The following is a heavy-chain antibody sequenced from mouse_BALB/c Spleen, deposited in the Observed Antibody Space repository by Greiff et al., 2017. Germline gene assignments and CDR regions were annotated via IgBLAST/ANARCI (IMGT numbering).Heavy chain of an antibody. V-gene: IGHV1-9*01. Sequence: QVQLQQSGAELMKPGASVKISCKATGYTFSSYWIEWVKQRPGHGLEWIGEILPGSGSTNYNEKFKGKATFTADTSSNTAYMQLSSLTSEDSAVYYCASRYYYGSTWFAYWGQGTLVTVSA. CDR1: GYTFSSYW. J-gene: IGHJ3*01. D-gene: IGHD1-1*01. CDR2: ILPGSGST. CDR3: ASRYYYGSTWFAY.